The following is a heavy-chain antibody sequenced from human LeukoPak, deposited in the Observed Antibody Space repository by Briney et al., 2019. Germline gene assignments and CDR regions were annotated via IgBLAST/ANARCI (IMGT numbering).Heavy chain of an antibody. Sequence: GGSLRLSCAASGFTFSDHYMDWVRQAPGNGLEWAGRIKNKANSYTTEYAASVKGRFIISRDDSRNSLYLQMNSLKTEDTAVYYCVLAVGGTSDYWGQGTLVTVSS. CDR1: GFTFSDHY. CDR2: IKNKANSYTT. D-gene: IGHD6-19*01. CDR3: VLAVGGTSDY. J-gene: IGHJ4*02. V-gene: IGHV3-72*01.